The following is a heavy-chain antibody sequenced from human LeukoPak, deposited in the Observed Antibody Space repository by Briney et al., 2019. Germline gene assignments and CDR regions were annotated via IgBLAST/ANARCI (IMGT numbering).Heavy chain of an antibody. CDR2: ISWRSSDI. Sequence: GGSLRLSCAASGFTFSSYNMKWVRQAPGKGLEWVSSISWRSSDIEYADSVKGRFTISRDNSKNTLYLQMNSLRAEDTAVYYCAKVIYRRYYYYMDVWGKGTTVTVSS. CDR1: GFTFSSYN. V-gene: IGHV3-21*04. D-gene: IGHD4-11*01. J-gene: IGHJ6*03. CDR3: AKVIYRRYYYYMDV.